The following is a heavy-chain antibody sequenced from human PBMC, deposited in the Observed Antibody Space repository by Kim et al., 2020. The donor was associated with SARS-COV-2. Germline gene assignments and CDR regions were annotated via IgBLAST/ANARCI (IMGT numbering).Heavy chain of an antibody. CDR1: GGTFSSYA. CDR3: ARDPVPRGVDWSWGGDYYYYGMDV. CDR2: IIPIFGTA. V-gene: IGHV1-69*13. Sequence: SVKVSCKASGGTFSSYAISWVRQAPGQGLEWMGGIIPIFGTANYAQKFQGRVTITADESTSTAYMELSSLRSEDTAVYYCARDPVPRGVDWSWGGDYYYYGMDVWGQGTTVTVSS. J-gene: IGHJ6*02. D-gene: IGHD3-9*01.